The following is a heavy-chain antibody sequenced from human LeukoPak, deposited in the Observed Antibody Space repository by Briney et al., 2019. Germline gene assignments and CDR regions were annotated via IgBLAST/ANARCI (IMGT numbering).Heavy chain of an antibody. Sequence: ASVKVSCKTSGYTFNDYYIHWVRQAPGQGLEWMGWINPNSGGTNYAQKFQDWVTMTRDTSIGTAYMELSRLRSDDTAVYYCAREVVGTTVTIEFDYWGQGTLVTVSS. J-gene: IGHJ4*02. V-gene: IGHV1-2*04. CDR3: AREVVGTTVTIEFDY. CDR2: INPNSGGT. D-gene: IGHD4-11*01. CDR1: GYTFNDYY.